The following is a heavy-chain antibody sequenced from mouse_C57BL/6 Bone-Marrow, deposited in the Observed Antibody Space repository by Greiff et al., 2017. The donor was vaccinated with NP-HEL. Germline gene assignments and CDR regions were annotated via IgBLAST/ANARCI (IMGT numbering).Heavy chain of an antibody. CDR3: AREKYGSSYPPWFAY. J-gene: IGHJ3*01. V-gene: IGHV1-7*01. CDR1: GYTFTSYW. CDR2: INPSSGYT. D-gene: IGHD1-1*01. Sequence: VQLQQSGAELAKPGASVKLSCKASGYTFTSYWMHWVKQRPGQGLEWIGYINPSSGYTKYNQKFKDKATLTADKSSSTAYMQLSSLTYEDSVVYYCAREKYGSSYPPWFAYWGQGTLVTVSA.